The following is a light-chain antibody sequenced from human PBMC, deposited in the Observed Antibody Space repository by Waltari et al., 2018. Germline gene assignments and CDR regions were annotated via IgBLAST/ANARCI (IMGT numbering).Light chain of an antibody. J-gene: IGKJ2*01. Sequence: VFKQSPGTLSLSPGERATLSCRSSQSLTQSYLAWYQQKPGQAPRLLMYGASSRAAGTPDRFSGSGSGTDYTLTISRLEPDDCAVYYCQQYGSSILYTFGQGTKLEIK. CDR1: QSLTQSY. V-gene: IGKV3-20*01. CDR2: GAS. CDR3: QQYGSSILYT.